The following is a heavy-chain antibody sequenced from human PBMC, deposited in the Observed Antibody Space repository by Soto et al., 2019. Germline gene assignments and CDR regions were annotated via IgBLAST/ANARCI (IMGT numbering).Heavy chain of an antibody. J-gene: IGHJ6*02. CDR3: ARSIAAAGIYYYYGMDV. D-gene: IGHD6-13*01. V-gene: IGHV1-69*01. Sequence: QVQLVQTGAEVKKPGSSVKVSCKASGGTFSSYAISWVRQAPGQGLEWMGGIIPIFGTANYAQKFQGRVTITADESTSTAYMELSRLRSEDTAVYYCARSIAAAGIYYYYGMDVWGQGTTVTVSS. CDR1: GGTFSSYA. CDR2: IIPIFGTA.